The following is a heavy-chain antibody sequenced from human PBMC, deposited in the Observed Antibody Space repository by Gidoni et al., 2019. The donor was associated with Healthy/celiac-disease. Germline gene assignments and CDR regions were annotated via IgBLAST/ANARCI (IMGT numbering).Heavy chain of an antibody. Sequence: EWVSVIYSGGSTYYADSVKGRFTISRDNSKNTLYLQMNSLRAEDTAVYYCARISAVAGTEGAFDIWGQGTMVTVSS. CDR2: IYSGGST. V-gene: IGHV3-53*01. CDR3: ARISAVAGTEGAFDI. D-gene: IGHD6-19*01. J-gene: IGHJ3*02.